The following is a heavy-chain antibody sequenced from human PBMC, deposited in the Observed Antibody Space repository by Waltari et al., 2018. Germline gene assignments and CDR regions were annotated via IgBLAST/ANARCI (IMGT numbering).Heavy chain of an antibody. CDR3: ARGSFRDPYGSGRAPAGY. V-gene: IGHV4-34*01. CDR1: GGSFSGYY. CDR2: INLGGST. J-gene: IGHJ4*02. D-gene: IGHD3-10*01. Sequence: QVQLQQWGAGLLKPSETLSLTCAVYGGSFSGYYWSWIRQPPGKGLEWIGEINLGGSTNYNPSLKSRVTISVGTSKNQFSLKLSSVTAADTAGYYCARGSFRDPYGSGRAPAGYWGQGTLVTVSS.